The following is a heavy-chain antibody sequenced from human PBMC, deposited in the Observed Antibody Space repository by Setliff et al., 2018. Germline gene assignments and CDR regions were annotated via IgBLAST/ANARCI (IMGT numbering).Heavy chain of an antibody. CDR1: GYTFDDYG. J-gene: IGHJ4*02. CDR3: SRLVRFCTRTACQRLSGGEF. V-gene: IGHV1-18*01. CDR2: ISPHTGNT. D-gene: IGHD2-8*01. Sequence: ASVKVSCKTSGYTFDDYGIAWVRQAPGQGLEWMGWISPHTGNTYYTPKLHGRVTLTTDTSARTAYMELRSLSSDDTAVYYCSRLVRFCTRTACQRLSGGEFWGQGSLVTVSS.